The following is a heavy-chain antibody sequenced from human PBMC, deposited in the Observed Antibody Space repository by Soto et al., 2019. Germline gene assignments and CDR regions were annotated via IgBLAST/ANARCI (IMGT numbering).Heavy chain of an antibody. Sequence: EVQLVESGGDLVQPGGSLRLSCAASGFTFSTYSMNWVRLAPGKGLEWISYISSGSTTIYYADSVRGGFTISRDNAKNSLYLQMNSLRAEDTAVYYCAREPYCSGGRCYSFSREYYYYMDVWGKGTTVTVSS. CDR1: GFTFSTYS. CDR3: AREPYCSGGRCYSFSREYYYYMDV. D-gene: IGHD2-15*01. CDR2: ISSGSTTI. V-gene: IGHV3-48*01. J-gene: IGHJ6*03.